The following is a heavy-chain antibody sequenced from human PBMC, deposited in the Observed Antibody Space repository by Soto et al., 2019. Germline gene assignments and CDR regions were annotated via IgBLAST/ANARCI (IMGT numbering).Heavy chain of an antibody. V-gene: IGHV3-30*18. CDR2: ISYDGSNK. J-gene: IGHJ4*02. CDR1: GFTFSSYG. Sequence: QVQLVESGGGVVQPGRSLRLSCAASGFTFSSYGMHWVRQAPGKGLEWVAVISYDGSNKYYADSVKGRFTISRDNSKNKLYLQMNSLRAEDTAVYYCANSPSAFDYWGQGTLVTVSS. CDR3: ANSPSAFDY.